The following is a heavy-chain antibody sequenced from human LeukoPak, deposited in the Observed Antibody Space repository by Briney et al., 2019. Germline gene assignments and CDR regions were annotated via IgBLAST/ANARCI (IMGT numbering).Heavy chain of an antibody. CDR3: ARGGGFCGGDCYGIDY. CDR2: VSSRSSFI. V-gene: IGHV3-21*01. D-gene: IGHD2-21*01. Sequence: GGSLRLSCAASGFTFSPYSMNWVRQAPGKGLEWVSLVSSRSSFINYADSVKGRFIISRDDAKNSLYLQMNSLRAEDTAVYYCARGGGFCGGDCYGIDYWGQGTLVTVSP. J-gene: IGHJ4*02. CDR1: GFTFSPYS.